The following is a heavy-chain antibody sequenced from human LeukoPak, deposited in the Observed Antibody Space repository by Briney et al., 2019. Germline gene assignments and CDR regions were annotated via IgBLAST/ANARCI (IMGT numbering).Heavy chain of an antibody. J-gene: IGHJ4*02. V-gene: IGHV3-53*01. Sequence: PGGSLRLSCAASGLTVNNNYMNWVRQAPGKGQEWVSALYIGGNTYYADSVRGRFTISRDNSKNILYLQMNSLRAEDTAIYYCMTAAGYNFGQYWGQGTLVTVSS. CDR2: LYIGGNT. CDR1: GLTVNNNY. CDR3: MTAAGYNFGQY. D-gene: IGHD5-18*01.